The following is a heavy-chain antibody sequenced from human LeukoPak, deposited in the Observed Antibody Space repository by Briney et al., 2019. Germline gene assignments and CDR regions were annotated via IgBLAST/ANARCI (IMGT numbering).Heavy chain of an antibody. CDR3: AKSGLSISAARQLDY. D-gene: IGHD6-13*01. J-gene: IGHJ4*02. V-gene: IGHV3-23*01. Sequence: GGSLRLSCAASGFTFSDYVMTWVRQAPGKGLDWVSAIDDTGSHTDYADSVKGRFTISRGNSKYALYLQMNSLRAEDTAIYYCAKSGLSISAARQLDYWGQGTLVTVSS. CDR1: GFTFSDYV. CDR2: IDDTGSHT.